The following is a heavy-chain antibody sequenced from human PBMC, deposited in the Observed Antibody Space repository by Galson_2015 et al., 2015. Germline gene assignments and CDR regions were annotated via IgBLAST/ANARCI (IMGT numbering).Heavy chain of an antibody. CDR2: IDPSDSNT. D-gene: IGHD4-17*01. CDR1: GSSFPTYW. Sequence: QSGAEVKQPGESLRISCQGFGSSFPTYWISWVRQMPGKGLEWMGRIDPSDSNTYYSPSFQGHVTISTDKSITTAYLQWNSLKASDSARYYGASPVFLCDYYAFGIWGQWTLGTCPS. J-gene: IGHJ3*02. CDR3: ASPVFLCDYYAFGI. V-gene: IGHV5-10-1*01.